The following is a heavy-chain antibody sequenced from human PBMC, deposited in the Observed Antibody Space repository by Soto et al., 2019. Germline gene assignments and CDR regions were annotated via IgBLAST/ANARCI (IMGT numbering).Heavy chain of an antibody. CDR3: ARGLIAAAGTDYYYYGMDV. V-gene: IGHV3-21*01. CDR2: ISSSSSYI. D-gene: IGHD6-13*01. CDR1: GFTFSSYS. Sequence: PGGSLRLSCAASGFTFSSYSMNWVRQAPGKGLEWVSSISSSSSYIYYADSVKGRFTISRDNAKNSLYLQMNSLRAEDTAVYYCARGLIAAAGTDYYYYGMDVWGQGTTVTVSS. J-gene: IGHJ6*02.